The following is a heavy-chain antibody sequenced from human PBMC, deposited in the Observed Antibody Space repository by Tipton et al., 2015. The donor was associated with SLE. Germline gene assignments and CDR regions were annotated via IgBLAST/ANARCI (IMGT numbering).Heavy chain of an antibody. CDR3: ARDRRYSGYGGYFQH. Sequence: TLSLTCAVYGGSFSGYYWSWIRQPPGKGLEWIGEIKHSGSTNCNPSLKSRVTISVDTSKNQFSLKLSSVTAADTAVYYCARDRRYSGYGGYFQHWGQGTLVTVSS. V-gene: IGHV4-34*01. D-gene: IGHD5-12*01. CDR1: GGSFSGYY. CDR2: IKHSGST. J-gene: IGHJ1*01.